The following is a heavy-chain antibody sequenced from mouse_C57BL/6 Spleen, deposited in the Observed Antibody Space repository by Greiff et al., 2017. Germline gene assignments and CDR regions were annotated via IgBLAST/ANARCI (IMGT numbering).Heavy chain of an antibody. CDR1: GYAFSSSW. CDR3: ATFYYAYVGGYYFDY. V-gene: IGHV1-82*01. J-gene: IGHJ2*01. CDR2: IYPGDGDT. Sequence: QVQLQQSGAELVKPGASVKLSCKASGYAFSSSWMNWVKQRPGKGLEWIGRIYPGDGDTNYNGKFKGKATLTADKSSSTAYMQLSSLTSEDSAVXFCATFYYAYVGGYYFDYWGQGTTLTVSS. D-gene: IGHD2-2*01.